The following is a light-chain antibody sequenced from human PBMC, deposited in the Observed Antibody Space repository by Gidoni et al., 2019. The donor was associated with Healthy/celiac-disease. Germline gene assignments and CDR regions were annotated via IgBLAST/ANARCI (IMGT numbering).Light chain of an antibody. CDR1: QSVSSY. Sequence: EIVLTQSPATLSLSPGERATLSCRASQSVSSYLAWYQQKPGQAPRLLIYDASNRATGIPARFSCSGSGTGFTLPISSLEPEDFAVYYCQQRSNWSWTFGQGTKVEIK. V-gene: IGKV3-11*01. CDR2: DAS. J-gene: IGKJ1*01. CDR3: QQRSNWSWT.